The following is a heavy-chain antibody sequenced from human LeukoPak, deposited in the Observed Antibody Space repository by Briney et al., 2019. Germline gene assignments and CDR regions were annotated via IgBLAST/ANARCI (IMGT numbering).Heavy chain of an antibody. CDR3: ARVGATWYFQH. V-gene: IGHV3-48*03. CDR2: ISSSGSTI. CDR1: GFTFSSYE. Sequence: GGSLRLSCAASGFTFSSYEMNWVRQAPGKGLEWVSYISSSGSTIYYADSVKGRFTISRDNAKNSLYLQMNSLRAEDTAVYYCARVGATWYFQHWGQGALVTVSS. J-gene: IGHJ1*01. D-gene: IGHD1-26*01.